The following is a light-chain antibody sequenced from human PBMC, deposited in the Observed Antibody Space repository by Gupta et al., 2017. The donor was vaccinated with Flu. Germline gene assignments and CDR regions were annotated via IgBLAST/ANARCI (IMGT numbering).Light chain of an antibody. CDR3: QQSSTLPWT. CDR1: QNISTS. V-gene: IGKV6-21*01. J-gene: IGKJ1*01. Sequence: EIVLTQSPDFQSVTPKEKVTITCRASQNISTSLPWYQQKPDQSPKLLIKYASHSVSGVPSRFSGSGSGTDFTLTINGLEAEDTATYYCQQSSTLPWTFGQGTKVEIK. CDR2: YAS.